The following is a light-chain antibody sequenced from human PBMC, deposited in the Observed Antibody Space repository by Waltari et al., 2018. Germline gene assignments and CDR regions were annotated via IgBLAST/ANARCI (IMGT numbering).Light chain of an antibody. Sequence: DIQMTQSPSSLPASIGDRVTITCRDSQNIISWVAWYPQKPGEAPKLLMYNASILETGVPSRFRGSGFGTQFSLTIDSLQPDDFGVYYCQHYDGSSWTFGPGTRVEVK. V-gene: IGKV1-5*03. J-gene: IGKJ1*01. CDR1: QNIISW. CDR2: NAS. CDR3: QHYDGSSWT.